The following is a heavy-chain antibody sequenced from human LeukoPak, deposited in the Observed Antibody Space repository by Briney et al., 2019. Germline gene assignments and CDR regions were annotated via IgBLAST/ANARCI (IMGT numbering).Heavy chain of an antibody. CDR3: ARGHYGRDY. D-gene: IGHD4-17*01. CDR2: IRQDGSEK. J-gene: IGHJ4*02. V-gene: IGHV3-7*04. CDR1: GFTFRNYW. Sequence: GGSLRLSCAASGFTFRNYWMTWVRQAPGRGLEWVAHIRQDGSEKYYVDSVKGRFTISSDNAKNSLYLQMNSLSAEDTAVYYCARGHYGRDYWGQGTLVTVSS.